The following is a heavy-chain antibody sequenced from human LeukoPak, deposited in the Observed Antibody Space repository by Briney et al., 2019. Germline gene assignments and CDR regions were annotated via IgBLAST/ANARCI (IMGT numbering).Heavy chain of an antibody. CDR2: INHSGST. CDR1: GGSFSAYY. V-gene: IGHV4-34*09. CDR3: ARAGSYCGGDCYGALDY. Sequence: TLSLTCAVYGGSFSAYYWSWIRQPPGKGLEWIGEINHSGSTNYNPSLKSRVTISVDTSKNQFSLKLSSVTAADTAVYYCARAGSYCGGDCYGALDYWGQGTLVTVSS. D-gene: IGHD2-21*02. J-gene: IGHJ4*02.